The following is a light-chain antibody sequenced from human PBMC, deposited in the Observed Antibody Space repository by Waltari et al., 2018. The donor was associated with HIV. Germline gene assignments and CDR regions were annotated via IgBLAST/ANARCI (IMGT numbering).Light chain of an antibody. CDR1: SSDVGGYNY. J-gene: IGLJ3*02. CDR3: CSYAGSYTRV. CDR2: DVS. V-gene: IGLV2-11*01. Sequence: QSALPQPRSVSGSPGQSVTITCTATSSDVGGYNYVSWYQQHPGKAPKLMIYDVSKRPSGVPDRFSGSKSGNTASLTISGLQAEDEADYYCCSYAGSYTRVFGGGTKLTVL.